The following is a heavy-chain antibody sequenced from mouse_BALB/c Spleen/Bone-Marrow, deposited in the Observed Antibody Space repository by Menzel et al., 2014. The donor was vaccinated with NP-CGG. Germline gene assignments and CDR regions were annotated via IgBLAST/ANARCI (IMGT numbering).Heavy chain of an antibody. J-gene: IGHJ2*01. V-gene: IGHV3-2*02. CDR1: GYSITRDYA. Sequence: QLQQSGPGLVKPSQSLSLTRTVTGYSITRDYAWKWIWQFPGNKLEWMGYIGYSGSTSYNPSLKRRMSICRDTSKNQIILQLNSVTTEDTATYYCARGRGYYDYWCQGTTLKVYS. CDR2: IGYSGST. CDR3: ARGRGYYDY.